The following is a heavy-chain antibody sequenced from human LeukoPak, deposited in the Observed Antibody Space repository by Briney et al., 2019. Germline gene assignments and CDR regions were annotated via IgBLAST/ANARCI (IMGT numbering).Heavy chain of an antibody. J-gene: IGHJ3*02. CDR3: ARGVMSDFWSGYYDAFDI. CDR1: GGTFSSYA. CDR2: IIPIFGTA. V-gene: IGHV1-69*05. Sequence: SVKVSCKASGGTFSSYAISWVRQAPGQGLEWMGGIIPIFGTANYAQKFQGRVTITTDESTSTAYMELSSLRSEDTAVYYCARGVMSDFWSGYYDAFDIWGQGTMVTVSS. D-gene: IGHD3-3*01.